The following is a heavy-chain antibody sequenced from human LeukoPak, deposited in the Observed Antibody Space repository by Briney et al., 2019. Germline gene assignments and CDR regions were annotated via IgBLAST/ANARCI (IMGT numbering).Heavy chain of an antibody. CDR1: GGSISSYY. J-gene: IGHJ4*02. Sequence: SETLSLTCTVSGGSISSYYWSWIRQPPGKGLEWIGYIYYSGSTHYNPSLKSRVTISVDTSKNQFSLKLSSVTAADTAVYYYASGGSMATIFDYWGQGTLVTVSS. CDR3: ASGGSMATIFDY. CDR2: IYYSGST. V-gene: IGHV4-59*01. D-gene: IGHD5-24*01.